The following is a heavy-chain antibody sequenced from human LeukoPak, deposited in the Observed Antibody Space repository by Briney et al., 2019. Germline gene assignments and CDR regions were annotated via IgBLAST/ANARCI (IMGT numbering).Heavy chain of an antibody. V-gene: IGHV3-33*01. CDR1: GFSFSNHG. CDR3: ARDSYQDYYGRFDP. Sequence: PGGSLRLSCAASGFSFSNHGMHRVRQAPGKRLEWVAVIWDDGNNKRYANSVNGRFTISRDNSENTLYLQMNGLTAEDTAMYYCARDSYQDYYGRFDPWGQGTLVTVSS. D-gene: IGHD3-10*01. J-gene: IGHJ5*02. CDR2: IWDDGNNK.